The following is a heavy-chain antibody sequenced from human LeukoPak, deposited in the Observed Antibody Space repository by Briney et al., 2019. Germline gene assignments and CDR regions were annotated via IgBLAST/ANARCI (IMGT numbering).Heavy chain of an antibody. CDR1: GYTFTDYY. Sequence: ASVKVSCKASGYTFTDYYIHWVRQAPGQDFEWMGWINPKSGGTEYAQKFQGRVTMTRDPSLSTAYMELSRLRSDDTAVFYCARASTVAGNHRPFDYWGQGTLVTASS. J-gene: IGHJ4*02. CDR3: ARASTVAGNHRPFDY. V-gene: IGHV1-2*02. CDR2: INPKSGGT. D-gene: IGHD6-19*01.